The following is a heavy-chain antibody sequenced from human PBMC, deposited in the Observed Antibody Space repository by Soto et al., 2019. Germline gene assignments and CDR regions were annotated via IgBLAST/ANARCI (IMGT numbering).Heavy chain of an antibody. J-gene: IGHJ3*02. Sequence: SQTLSLTCAISGDSVSSNSAAWNWIRQSPSRGLEWLGKTNYRSQWYAEYAVSVKSRITINPDTSKNQFSLQLTSVTPDDTAVYYCERDSFNGYSNDAFDIWGQGTMVTVSS. V-gene: IGHV6-1*01. CDR2: TNYRSQWYA. CDR3: ERDSFNGYSNDAFDI. CDR1: GDSVSSNSAA. D-gene: IGHD3-22*01.